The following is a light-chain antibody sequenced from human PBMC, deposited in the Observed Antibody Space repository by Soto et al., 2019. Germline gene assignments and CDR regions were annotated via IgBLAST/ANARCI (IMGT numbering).Light chain of an antibody. CDR2: DDD. V-gene: IGLV1-51*01. J-gene: IGLJ1*01. CDR3: GSWDSSLSAYV. CDR1: SSNIGGNS. Sequence: QSVLTQPPSVSSAPGQRVTISCSGSSSNIGGNSVSWYQQLPGTAPKLLIYDDDKRPSGIPDRFSGSKSGTSATLGITGCQTGDEADYYCGSWDSSLSAYVFGTGTKGTVL.